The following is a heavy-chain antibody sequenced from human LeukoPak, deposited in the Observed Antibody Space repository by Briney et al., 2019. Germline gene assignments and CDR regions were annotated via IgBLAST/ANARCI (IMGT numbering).Heavy chain of an antibody. J-gene: IGHJ4*02. CDR2: ISSSSNFI. V-gene: IGHV3-21*04. CDR1: GSAFSTSG. CDR3: ARRRVTFVRGVDITSYYFDY. D-gene: IGHD3-10*01. Sequence: GGSLRLSCAASGSAFSTSGMNWVRQAPGKGLEWVSYISSSSNFISYGDSMRGRFTISRDNAKNSLYLQMNSLRAEDTALYYCARRRVTFVRGVDITSYYFDYWGQGTLVTVSS.